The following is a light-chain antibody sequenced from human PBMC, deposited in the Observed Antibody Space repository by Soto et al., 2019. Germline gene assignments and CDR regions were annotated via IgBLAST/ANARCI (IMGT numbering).Light chain of an antibody. CDR2: QVS. Sequence: QSALTQPASVSGSPGQSITISCTGTSSDIGGYYYVSWYQHHPGKAPKLMIYQVSNRPSGVSNRFSGSKSGNTASLTISGLQAEDEADYYCTSYTSSSTFYVFGTGTNLTVL. J-gene: IGLJ1*01. CDR3: TSYTSSSTFYV. V-gene: IGLV2-14*01. CDR1: SSDIGGYYY.